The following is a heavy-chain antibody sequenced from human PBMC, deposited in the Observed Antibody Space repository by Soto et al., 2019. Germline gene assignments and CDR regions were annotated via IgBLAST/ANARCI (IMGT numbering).Heavy chain of an antibody. CDR1: GGSISSYY. CDR2: IYYSGST. CDR3: ARLPNYYDSSGYYHYDTPGAFDI. J-gene: IGHJ3*02. V-gene: IGHV4-59*08. D-gene: IGHD3-22*01. Sequence: KQSQTLSLTCTVSGGSISSYYWSWIRQPPGKGLEWIGYIYYSGSTNYNPSLKSRVTISVDTSKNQFSLKLSSVTAADTAVYYCARLPNYYDSSGYYHYDTPGAFDIWGQGTMVTVSS.